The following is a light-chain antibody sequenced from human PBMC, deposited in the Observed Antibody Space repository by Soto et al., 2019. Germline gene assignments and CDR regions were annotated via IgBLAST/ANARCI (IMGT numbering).Light chain of an antibody. Sequence: DIQMTQSPSSVSASVGDRITITCQASQDISNYLNWYQQKPGKAPKLLIYDASNLETGVPSRFSGSGSGTDFTFTISSLQPEDIATYYCQQSYSTPRTFGQGTKVDIK. CDR2: DAS. V-gene: IGKV1-33*01. CDR1: QDISNY. J-gene: IGKJ1*01. CDR3: QQSYSTPRT.